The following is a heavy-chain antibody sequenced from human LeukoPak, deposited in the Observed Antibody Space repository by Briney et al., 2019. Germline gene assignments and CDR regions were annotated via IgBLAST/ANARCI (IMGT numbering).Heavy chain of an antibody. J-gene: IGHJ3*02. Sequence: SETLSLTCTVSGGSISSYYWSWIRQPAGKGLEWIGRIYTSGSTNYNPSLKSRVTMSVVTSKNQFSLKLSSVTAADTAVYYCARVLNYYDSSGYTSPDAFDIWGQGTMVTVSS. D-gene: IGHD3-22*01. CDR1: GGSISSYY. V-gene: IGHV4-4*07. CDR2: IYTSGST. CDR3: ARVLNYYDSSGYTSPDAFDI.